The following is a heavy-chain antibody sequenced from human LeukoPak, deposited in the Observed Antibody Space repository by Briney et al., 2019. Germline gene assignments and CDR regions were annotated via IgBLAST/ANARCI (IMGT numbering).Heavy chain of an antibody. CDR3: ARGPNSNWSGLDF. V-gene: IGHV3-7*01. CDR1: GFIFNTFW. J-gene: IGHJ4*02. D-gene: IGHD6-6*01. CDR2: INQDGSDM. Sequence: GGSLRLSCAASGFIFNTFWMNWVRLTPGKGLEWVAKINQDGSDMYYVDSVKGRFFVSRDNAKNTLYLQVNNLRAEDTAVYYCARGPNSNWSGLDFWGQGTLLTVSS.